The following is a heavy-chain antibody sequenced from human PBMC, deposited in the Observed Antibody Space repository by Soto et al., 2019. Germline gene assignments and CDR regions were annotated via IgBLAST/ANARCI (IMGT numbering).Heavy chain of an antibody. CDR1: GDSVSSNSAA. V-gene: IGHV6-1*01. Sequence: SQTLSLTCDISGDSVSSNSAAWNWIRQSPSRGLEWLGRTYYRSKWYNDYAVSVKSRITINPDTSKNQFSLQLNSVTPEDTAVYYCARDRRGWQLPVYYYGMDVWGQGTTVTVSS. D-gene: IGHD6-6*01. CDR2: TYYRSKWYN. J-gene: IGHJ6*02. CDR3: ARDRRGWQLPVYYYGMDV.